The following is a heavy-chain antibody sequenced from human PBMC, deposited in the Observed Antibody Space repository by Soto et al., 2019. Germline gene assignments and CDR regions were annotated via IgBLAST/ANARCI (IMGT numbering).Heavy chain of an antibody. CDR3: ARDERFSSSWFKFDAFDI. D-gene: IGHD6-13*01. J-gene: IGHJ3*02. Sequence: GGSLRLSCAASGFTFSAYWMHWVRQAPGKGPVWVSRIDGDGSGTTYAASVKGRFTISRDNAKNTLYLQMNSLRAEDTAVYYCARDERFSSSWFKFDAFDIWGQGTMVTVSS. CDR1: GFTFSAYW. CDR2: IDGDGSGT. V-gene: IGHV3-74*01.